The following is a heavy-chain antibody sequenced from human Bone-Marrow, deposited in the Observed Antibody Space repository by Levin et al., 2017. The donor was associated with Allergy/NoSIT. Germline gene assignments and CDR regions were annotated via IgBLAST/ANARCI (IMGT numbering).Heavy chain of an antibody. Sequence: GGSLRLSCTASGFTFGDYAMGWFRQAPGKGLEWVGFIRSKGYGGTTEYAASVKGRFTISRDDSKHIAYLQMNSLKTEDTAVYYCSIGRCVSTSCSRLWFDPWGQGTLLTVSS. CDR2: IRSKGYGGTT. CDR1: GFTFGDYA. V-gene: IGHV3-49*03. D-gene: IGHD2-2*01. CDR3: SIGRCVSTSCSRLWFDP. J-gene: IGHJ5*02.